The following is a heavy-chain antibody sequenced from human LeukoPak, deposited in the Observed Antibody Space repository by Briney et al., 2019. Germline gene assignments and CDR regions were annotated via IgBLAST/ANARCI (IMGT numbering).Heavy chain of an antibody. CDR3: ARGYDAGD. CDR2: IWYDGSNK. Sequence: GGSLRLSCAASGFTVSSNYMSWVRQAPGKGLEWVAVIWYDGSNKYYADSVKGRFTISRDNSKNTLYLQMNSLRAEDTAVYYCARGYDAGDWGQGTLVTVSS. V-gene: IGHV3-33*08. CDR1: GFTVSSNY. J-gene: IGHJ4*02. D-gene: IGHD1-1*01.